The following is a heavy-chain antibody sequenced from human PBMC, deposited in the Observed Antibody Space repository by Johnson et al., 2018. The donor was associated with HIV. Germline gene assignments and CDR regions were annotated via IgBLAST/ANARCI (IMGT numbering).Heavy chain of an antibody. V-gene: IGHV3-74*01. CDR2: ISSDGTDT. Sequence: EVQLVESGGGLVQPGGSLILSCAASGFTFSRYWMHWVRQAPGKGLVWVSRISSDGTDTYYADSVKGRFTISRDNARNTMFVQMKSLRAEDTAVYYCAKDRGLERRERAFDIWGQGTMVTVSS. CDR3: AKDRGLERRERAFDI. D-gene: IGHD1-1*01. J-gene: IGHJ3*02. CDR1: GFTFSRYW.